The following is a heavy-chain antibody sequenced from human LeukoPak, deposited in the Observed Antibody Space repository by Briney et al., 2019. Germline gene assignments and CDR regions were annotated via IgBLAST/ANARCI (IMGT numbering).Heavy chain of an antibody. J-gene: IGHJ3*02. CDR3: ARPDPSTVPGLDAFDI. CDR1: GGSISSSSYY. V-gene: IGHV4-39*01. D-gene: IGHD4-17*01. CDR2: IYYSGST. Sequence: SETLSLTCTVSGGSISSSSYYWGWIRQPPGKGLEWIGSIYYSGSTYYNPSLKCRVTISVDTSKNQFSLKLSSVTAADTAVYYCARPDPSTVPGLDAFDIWGQGTMVTVSS.